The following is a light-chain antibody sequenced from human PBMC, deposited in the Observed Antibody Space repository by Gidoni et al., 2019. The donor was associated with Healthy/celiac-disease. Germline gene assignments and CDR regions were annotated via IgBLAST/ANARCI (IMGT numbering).Light chain of an antibody. CDR2: RNT. J-gene: IGLJ3*02. Sequence: QSVLTQPPSASGTPGQRVTISCSGSSPHLGRNHVYWYQQLPGTAPKLLISRNTQRPSGVPDRFSGSKSGTSASLAISGLRSEDEADYYCAAWDDSLSGWVFGGGTKLTVL. V-gene: IGLV1-47*01. CDR1: SPHLGRNH. CDR3: AAWDDSLSGWV.